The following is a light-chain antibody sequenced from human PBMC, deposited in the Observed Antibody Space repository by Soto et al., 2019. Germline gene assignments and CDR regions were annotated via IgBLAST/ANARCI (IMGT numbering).Light chain of an antibody. CDR3: QQYNHWPPYT. CDR2: GAS. CDR1: QSVNVN. V-gene: IGKV3-15*01. Sequence: EVVLTQSPATLSLSPGERATLSCRASQSVNVNLAWHQQKPGQAPRRLIYGASTRAAGVPARFTGSGSGTEFTLTISSLQSDDVAVYYCQQYNHWPPYTFGQGTKLEIK. J-gene: IGKJ2*01.